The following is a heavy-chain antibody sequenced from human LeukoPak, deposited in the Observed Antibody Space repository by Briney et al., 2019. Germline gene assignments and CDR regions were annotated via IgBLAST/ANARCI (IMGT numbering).Heavy chain of an antibody. V-gene: IGHV4-34*01. J-gene: IGHJ5*02. CDR3: ARSSKGYCSSTSCYIGTDP. CDR2: INHSGST. CDR1: GGSFSGYY. Sequence: SETLSLTCAVDGGSFSGYYWSWIRQPPGKGLEWIREINHSGSTNYNPSLKSRVTISVDTSKNQFSLKLSSVTAADTAVYYCARSSKGYCSSTSCYIGTDPWGQGTLVTVSS. D-gene: IGHD2-2*02.